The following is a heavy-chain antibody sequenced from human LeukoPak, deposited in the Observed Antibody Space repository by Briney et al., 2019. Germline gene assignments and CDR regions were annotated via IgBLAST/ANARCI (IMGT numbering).Heavy chain of an antibody. J-gene: IGHJ4*02. Sequence: PSGTLSLTCAVSGGSINNNDWWNWWGWVRQPPGKGLEWIGEINHSGSTNYNPSLKSRVTISVDTSKNQFSLKLSSVTAADTAVYYCAREGSFSSFDYWGQGTLVTVSS. CDR2: INHSGST. CDR1: GGSINNNDW. CDR3: AREGSFSSFDY. V-gene: IGHV4-4*02. D-gene: IGHD2/OR15-2a*01.